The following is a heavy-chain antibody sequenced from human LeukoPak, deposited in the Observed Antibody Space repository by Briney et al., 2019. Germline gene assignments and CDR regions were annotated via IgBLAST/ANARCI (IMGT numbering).Heavy chain of an antibody. Sequence: ASVKVSCKASGYTFTGYYMHWVRQAPGQGLEWMGWINPNSGGTNYAQKFQGRVTMTTDTSTSTACMELRSLRSDDTAVYYCARFDIVVVPAAPFDYWGQGTLVTVSS. V-gene: IGHV1-2*02. D-gene: IGHD2-2*01. CDR3: ARFDIVVVPAAPFDY. CDR1: GYTFTGYY. J-gene: IGHJ4*02. CDR2: INPNSGGT.